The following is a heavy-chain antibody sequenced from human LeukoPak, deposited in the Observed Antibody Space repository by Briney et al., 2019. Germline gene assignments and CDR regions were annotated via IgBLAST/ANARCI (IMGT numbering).Heavy chain of an antibody. CDR2: IYYSGST. J-gene: IGHJ4*02. CDR1: GGSISSSSYY. V-gene: IGHV4-39*07. CDR3: ARVGVSYVEYYFDY. D-gene: IGHD3-10*01. Sequence: SETLSLTCTVSGGSISSSSYYWGWIRQPPGKGLEWIGSIYYSGSTYYNPSLKSRVTISVDTSKNQFSLKLSSVTAADTAVYYCARVGVSYVEYYFDYWGQGTLVTVSS.